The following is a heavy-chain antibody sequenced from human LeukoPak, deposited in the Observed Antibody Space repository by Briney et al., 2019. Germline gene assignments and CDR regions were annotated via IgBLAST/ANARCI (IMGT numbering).Heavy chain of an antibody. Sequence: SVKVSCKTSGGPFSSFAISRVRQAPGQGLEWMGGIVPIIGTANYAQKFQGRVTMTADESTSTVYMELSSLRSEDTAVYYCAGSAGYHYRFISYYMDVWGKGTTVTIYS. CDR1: GGPFSSFA. D-gene: IGHD5-12*01. CDR2: IVPIIGTA. J-gene: IGHJ6*03. CDR3: AGSAGYHYRFISYYMDV. V-gene: IGHV1-69*13.